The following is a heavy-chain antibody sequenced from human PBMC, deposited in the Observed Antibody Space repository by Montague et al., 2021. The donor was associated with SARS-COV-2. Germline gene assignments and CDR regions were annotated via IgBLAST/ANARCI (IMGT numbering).Heavy chain of an antibody. CDR2: VYYRGST. CDR1: NGSITNYF. V-gene: IGHV4-59*01. J-gene: IGHJ5*01. CDR3: AREGLNNWIDS. Sequence: SETLSLTCSVSNGSITNYFWSWIRQPPGKRLEWIGYVYYRGSTNLNPSLESRVTMSVDTSKNQFSLKLKSVTAADTAVYYCAREGLNNWIDSWGQGLPVIVSS.